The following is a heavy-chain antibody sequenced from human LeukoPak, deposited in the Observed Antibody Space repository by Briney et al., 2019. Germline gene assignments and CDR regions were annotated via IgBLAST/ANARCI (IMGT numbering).Heavy chain of an antibody. D-gene: IGHD2-2*01. CDR2: IYYSGST. CDR1: GGSISIYY. V-gene: IGHV4-59*01. J-gene: IGHJ6*03. Sequence: SETLSLTCTVPGGSISIYYWSWIRQPPGKGLEWIGYIYYSGSTNYNPSLKSRVTISVDTSKNQFSLKLSSVTAADTAVYYCARVGPAAIYYYYYYYMDVWGKGTTVTVSS. CDR3: ARVGPAAIYYYYYYYMDV.